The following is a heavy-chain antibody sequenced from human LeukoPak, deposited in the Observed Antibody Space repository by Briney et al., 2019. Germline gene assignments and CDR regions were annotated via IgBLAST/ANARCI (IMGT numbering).Heavy chain of an antibody. V-gene: IGHV1-46*01. CDR1: GYTFTSYY. J-gene: IGHJ3*02. Sequence: ASVKVSCKASGYTFTSYYMHWVRQAPGQGLEWMGIINPSGGSTSYAQKFQGRVTMTRDTSTSTVCMELSSLRSEDTAVYYCARGPYGSGSYAGKHAFDIWGQGTMVTVSS. CDR2: INPSGGST. D-gene: IGHD3-10*01. CDR3: ARGPYGSGSYAGKHAFDI.